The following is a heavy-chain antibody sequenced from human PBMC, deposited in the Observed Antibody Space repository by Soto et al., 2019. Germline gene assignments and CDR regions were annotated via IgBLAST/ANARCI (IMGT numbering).Heavy chain of an antibody. V-gene: IGHV1-58*01. J-gene: IGHJ4*02. CDR3: AVNEEGEWPPYY. CDR2: IVVGSGNT. D-gene: IGHD3-16*01. CDR1: GFTFTSSA. Sequence: GASVKVSCKASGFTFTSSAVQWVRQARGQRLEWIGWIVVGSGNTNYAQKFQERVTITRDMSTSTAYTELSSLRSEDTAVYYCAVNEEGEWPPYYWGQGTLVTVSS.